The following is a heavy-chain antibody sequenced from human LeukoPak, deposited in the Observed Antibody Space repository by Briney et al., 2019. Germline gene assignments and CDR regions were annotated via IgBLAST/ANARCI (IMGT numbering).Heavy chain of an antibody. D-gene: IGHD3-22*01. CDR2: IFSGGST. CDR3: ARDRDSSGYDY. V-gene: IGHV3-66*01. J-gene: IGHJ4*02. CDR1: GFTVSSNY. Sequence: GGSLRLSCAASGFTVSSNYMSWVRQAPGKGLEWVSVIFSGGSTYYADSVKGRFTISRDNSKNTLYLQMNSLRAEDTAVYYCARDRDSSGYDYWGQGTLVTVSS.